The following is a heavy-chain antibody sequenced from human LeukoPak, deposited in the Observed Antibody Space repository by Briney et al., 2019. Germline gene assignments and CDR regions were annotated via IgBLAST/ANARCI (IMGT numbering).Heavy chain of an antibody. CDR3: ASVQVGAPYNWFDP. J-gene: IGHJ5*02. V-gene: IGHV4-59*12. Sequence: SSEALSLTCTVSGVSISSYYWSWIRQSPGKGLEWIGYIFYSGSTSYNPSLKARVSMSIDTSNNQFSLKLSSVTAADTAVYYCASVQVGAPYNWFDPWGQGTLVTVSS. CDR2: IFYSGST. D-gene: IGHD1-26*01. CDR1: GVSISSYY.